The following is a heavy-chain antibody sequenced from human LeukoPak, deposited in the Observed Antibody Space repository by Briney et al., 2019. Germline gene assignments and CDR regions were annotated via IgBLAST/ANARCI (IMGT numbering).Heavy chain of an antibody. D-gene: IGHD1-1*01. CDR1: GGSISSGSYY. CDR3: ARGKQLERAFDI. J-gene: IGHJ3*02. Sequence: PSQTLSLTCTVSGGSISSGSYYWSWIRQPAGKGLEWIGRIYTSGSTNYNPSLKSRVTISVDTSKNQFSLKLSSVTAADTAVYYCARGKQLERAFDIWGQGTMVTVSS. V-gene: IGHV4-61*02. CDR2: IYTSGST.